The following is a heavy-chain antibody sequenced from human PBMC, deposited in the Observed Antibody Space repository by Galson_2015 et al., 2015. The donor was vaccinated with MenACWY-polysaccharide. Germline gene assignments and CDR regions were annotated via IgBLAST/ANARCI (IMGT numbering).Heavy chain of an antibody. CDR2: IYPGDSDT. CDR3: ARQWVSSGWYEV. Sequence: QSGAEVKKPGESLTISCTGSGYNFTTYWIAWVRQMPGKGLEWMGIIYPGDSDTRYSPSFQGQVTYSADKAISTAYVQWSSLEASDTAMYYCARQWVSSGWYEVWGQGTLVTVSS. D-gene: IGHD6-19*01. J-gene: IGHJ4*02. CDR1: GYNFTTYW. V-gene: IGHV5-51*01.